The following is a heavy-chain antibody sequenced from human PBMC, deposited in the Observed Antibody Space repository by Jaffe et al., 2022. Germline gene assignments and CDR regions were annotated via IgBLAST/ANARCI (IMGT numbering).Heavy chain of an antibody. CDR2: IVVGSGNT. CDR3: AAGSEDYGDYYPMAWDLFDY. Sequence: QMQLVQSGPEVKKPGTSVKVSCKASGFTFTSSAVQWVRQARGQRLEWIGWIVVGSGNTNYAQKFQERVTITRDMSTSTAYMELSSLRSEDTAVYYCAAGSEDYGDYYPMAWDLFDYWGQGTLVTVSS. J-gene: IGHJ4*02. CDR1: GFTFTSSA. D-gene: IGHD4-17*01. V-gene: IGHV1-58*01.